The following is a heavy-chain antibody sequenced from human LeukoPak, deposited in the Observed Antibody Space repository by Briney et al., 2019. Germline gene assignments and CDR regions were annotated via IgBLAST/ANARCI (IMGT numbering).Heavy chain of an antibody. Sequence: ETLSLTCTVSGGSISSYYWSWIRQPPGKGLEWIGYIYYSGSTNYNPSLKSRVTISVDTSKNQFSLKLSSVTAADTAVYYCARDANWSGYYYYGMDVWGQGTTVTASS. V-gene: IGHV4-59*01. D-gene: IGHD3-3*01. CDR3: ARDANWSGYYYYGMDV. CDR2: IYYSGST. J-gene: IGHJ6*02. CDR1: GGSISSYY.